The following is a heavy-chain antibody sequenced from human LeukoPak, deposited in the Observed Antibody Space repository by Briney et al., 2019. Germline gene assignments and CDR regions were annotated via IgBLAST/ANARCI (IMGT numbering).Heavy chain of an antibody. CDR3: AGIGEYGSTFDY. Sequence: PSQTLSLTCTVSGGSFSSDDYYWSWIRQPPGKGLEWIGYIYHSGSAYYNPSLKSRVTISVDRSKNQFSLKLSSVTAADTAVYYCAGIGEYGSTFDYWGQGTLVTVSS. CDR1: GGSFSSDDYY. J-gene: IGHJ4*02. V-gene: IGHV4-30-2*01. CDR2: IYHSGSA. D-gene: IGHD3-10*01.